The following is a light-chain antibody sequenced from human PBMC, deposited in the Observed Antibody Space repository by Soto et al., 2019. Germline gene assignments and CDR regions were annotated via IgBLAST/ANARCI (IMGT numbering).Light chain of an antibody. Sequence: EIVLTQSPATLSLSPGEGASLSCGASENVRSNYIVWYQQKPGLAHRLLIAEASTRATGIPDRFSGSGSGRDCTLTISRVEIEDFAIYYCQKFGSPRITFGQGTRLEN. CDR1: ENVRSNY. J-gene: IGKJ5*01. V-gene: IGKV3D-20*01. CDR3: QKFGSPRIT. CDR2: EAS.